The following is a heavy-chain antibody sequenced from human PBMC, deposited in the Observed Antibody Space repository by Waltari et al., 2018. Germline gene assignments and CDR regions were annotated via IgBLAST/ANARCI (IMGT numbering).Heavy chain of an antibody. CDR1: GGSFSGYY. CDR3: ARDRGLRRLSTFEI. V-gene: IGHV4-34*01. CDR2: INHSGST. Sequence: QVQLQQWGAGLLKPSETLSLTCAVYGGSFSGYYWSWIRQPPWKGLEWIGEINHSGSTNSNPSLKMRSTISVDTSKRQFSLKLSSVTAADTAVYYCARDRGLRRLSTFEIWGQGTMVTVSS. J-gene: IGHJ3*02. D-gene: IGHD3-16*02.